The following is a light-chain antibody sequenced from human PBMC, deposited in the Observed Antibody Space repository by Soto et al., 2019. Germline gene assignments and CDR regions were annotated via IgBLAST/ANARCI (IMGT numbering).Light chain of an antibody. CDR2: GAS. V-gene: IGKV3-20*01. CDR3: QQYGSSPLT. Sequence: QARGRISINKGERATLSCRASQSVSSSYLAWYQQKPGQAPRLLIYGASSRATGIPDRFSGSGSGTDFTLTISRLEPEDFAVHYCQQYGSSPLTFGGGTKVDI. CDR1: QSVSSSY. J-gene: IGKJ4*01.